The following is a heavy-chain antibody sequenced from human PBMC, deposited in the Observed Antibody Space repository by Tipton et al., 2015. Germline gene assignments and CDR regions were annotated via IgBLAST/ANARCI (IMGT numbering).Heavy chain of an antibody. J-gene: IGHJ4*02. CDR3: AKGRDCGGDCYAY. V-gene: IGHV3-23*01. D-gene: IGHD2-21*01. CDR2: ISGSGDST. CDR1: GFTFSSYA. Sequence: SLRLSCAASGFTFSSYAMSWVRQAPGKGLEWVSAISGSGDSTYYVDSVRGRFTISRDNSKNTLYLQMNSLRVEDTAVYYCAKGRDCGGDCYAYWGQGTLVTASS.